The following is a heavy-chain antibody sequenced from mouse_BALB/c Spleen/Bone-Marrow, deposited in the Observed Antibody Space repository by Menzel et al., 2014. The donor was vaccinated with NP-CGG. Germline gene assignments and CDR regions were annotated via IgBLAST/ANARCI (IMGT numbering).Heavy chain of an antibody. V-gene: IGHV5-9-4*01. D-gene: IGHD1-2*01. CDR2: ISSGGSYT. CDR3: ARDHYGYYTMDY. CDR1: GFTFSSYA. J-gene: IGHJ4*01. Sequence: EVKLVESGGGLVKPGGSLNLSCAVSGFTFSSYAMSWVRQSPEKRLEWVAEISSGGSYTYYPDTVTGRFTISRDNAKNTLYLEMSSLRSEDTAMYYCARDHYGYYTMDYWGQGPSVTVSS.